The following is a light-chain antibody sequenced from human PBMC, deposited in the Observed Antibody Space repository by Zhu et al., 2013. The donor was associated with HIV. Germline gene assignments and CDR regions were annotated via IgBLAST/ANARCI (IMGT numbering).Light chain of an antibody. J-gene: IGKJ4*01. V-gene: IGKV3-15*01. CDR3: QQYNDWPPLT. CDR2: AAS. Sequence: EIVMTQSPVTLSVSPGERATLSCRATQDIGKNLAWYQQKPGQAPRLLISAASTRASGVPARFRGSGSGTEFTLTISSLESEDFAVYYCQQYNDWPPLTFGGGTKVEIK. CDR1: QDIGKN.